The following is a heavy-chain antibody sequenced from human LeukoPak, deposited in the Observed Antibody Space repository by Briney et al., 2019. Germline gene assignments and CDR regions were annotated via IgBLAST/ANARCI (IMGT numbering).Heavy chain of an antibody. V-gene: IGHV1-24*01. CDR2: FDPEDGET. CDR1: GYTLTELS. CDR3: ATGPHYGDLEYFQH. Sequence: ASVKVSCKVSGYTLTELSMHWVRQAPGKGLEWMGGFDPEDGETIYAQKFQGRVTMTEDTSTDTAYMELSSLRSEDTAVYYCATGPHYGDLEYFQHWGQGTLVTVSS. J-gene: IGHJ1*01. D-gene: IGHD4-17*01.